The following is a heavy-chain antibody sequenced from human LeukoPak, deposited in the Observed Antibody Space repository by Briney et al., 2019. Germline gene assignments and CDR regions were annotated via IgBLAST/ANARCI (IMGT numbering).Heavy chain of an antibody. Sequence: ASVKVSCKVSGYTLTELSMHWVRQAPGKGLEWMGGFDPEDGETIYAQKFQGRVTMTEDTSTDTAYMELSSLRSEDTAGYYCATGGYCSGGSCYDYWGQGTLVTVSS. CDR3: ATGGYCSGGSCYDY. J-gene: IGHJ4*02. CDR2: FDPEDGET. V-gene: IGHV1-24*01. CDR1: GYTLTELS. D-gene: IGHD2-15*01.